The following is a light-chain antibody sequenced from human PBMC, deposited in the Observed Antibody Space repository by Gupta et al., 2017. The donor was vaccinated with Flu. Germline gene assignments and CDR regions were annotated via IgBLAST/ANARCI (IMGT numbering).Light chain of an antibody. V-gene: IGKV1-39*01. J-gene: IGKJ4*01. Sequence: DIQMTQSPSSLSASVGDRVTITCRASQSIDRYLNWYQQKAGKAPKLLIYAASTLHSGVPSRFSGSGNGTDFTLTISSLRPEDFAVYYCQQSHSRPLTFGGGTKVEIK. CDR2: AAS. CDR1: QSIDRY. CDR3: QQSHSRPLT.